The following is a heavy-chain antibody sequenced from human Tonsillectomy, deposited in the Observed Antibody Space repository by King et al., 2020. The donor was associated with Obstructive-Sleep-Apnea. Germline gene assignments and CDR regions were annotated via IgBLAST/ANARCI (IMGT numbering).Heavy chain of an antibody. J-gene: IGHJ5*02. D-gene: IGHD3-10*01. V-gene: IGHV4-31*03. CDR2: INYSGST. CDR1: GGSISSGGYY. Sequence: QLQESGPGLVKPSQTLSLTCTVSGGSISSGGYYWSWIRQHPGKGLEWIGYINYSGSTYYNPSLKSRLTISVDTSKNQFSLKLSSVTAADTAVDYCAKDRGSTEIDPWGQGTLVTVSS. CDR3: AKDRGSTEIDP.